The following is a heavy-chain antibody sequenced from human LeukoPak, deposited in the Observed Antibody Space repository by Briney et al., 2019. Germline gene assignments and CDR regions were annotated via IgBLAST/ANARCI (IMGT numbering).Heavy chain of an antibody. CDR2: INGDGSST. CDR3: GNLD. CDR1: GFTVSSNY. V-gene: IGHV3-74*01. Sequence: PGGSLRLSCAASGFTVSSNYMSWVRQAPGKGLVWVSQINGDGSSTSYADSVKGRFTISRDNAKNTLYLQMNSLRAEDTAVYYCGNLDWGQGTLVTVSS. J-gene: IGHJ4*02.